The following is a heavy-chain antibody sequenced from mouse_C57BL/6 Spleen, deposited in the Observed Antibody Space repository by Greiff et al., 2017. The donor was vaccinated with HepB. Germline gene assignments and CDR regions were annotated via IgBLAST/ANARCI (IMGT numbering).Heavy chain of an antibody. J-gene: IGHJ4*01. CDR2: ISSGSGTI. CDR3: ATPAIYYDYSMDY. V-gene: IGHV5-17*01. D-gene: IGHD2-4*01. Sequence: EVQLVESGGGLVKPGGSLKLSCAASGFTFSDYGMHWVRQAPEKGLEWVAYISSGSGTIYYADTVKGRFTISRDNAKNTLFLQMTSLRSEDTAMYYCATPAIYYDYSMDYWGQGTSVTVSS. CDR1: GFTFSDYG.